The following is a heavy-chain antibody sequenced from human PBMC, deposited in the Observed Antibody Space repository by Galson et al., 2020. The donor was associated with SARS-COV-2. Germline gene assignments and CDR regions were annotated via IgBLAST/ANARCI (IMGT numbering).Heavy chain of an antibody. J-gene: IGHJ6*04. Sequence: GGSLRLSCAASGFTFSSYAMHWVRQAPGKGLEWVAVISYDGSNKYYADSVKGRFTISRDNSKNTLYLQMNSLRAEDTAVYYCASEEGLTTVTIHYYGRAVWGKGTTVTVSS. D-gene: IGHD4-17*01. CDR1: GFTFSSYA. CDR3: ASEEGLTTVTIHYYGRAV. V-gene: IGHV3-30-3*01. CDR2: ISYDGSNK.